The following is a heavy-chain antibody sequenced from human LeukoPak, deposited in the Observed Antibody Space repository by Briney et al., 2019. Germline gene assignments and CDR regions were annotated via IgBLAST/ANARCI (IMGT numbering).Heavy chain of an antibody. Sequence: ASVKVSCKASGYTFTGYYMHWVRQAPGQGLEWMGWINPNSGGTNYAQKFQGRVTMTRDTSISTAYMELSRLRSDDTAVYYCARRRAAAAGGSFDYWGQGTLVTVSS. CDR1: GYTFTGYY. V-gene: IGHV1-2*02. D-gene: IGHD6-25*01. J-gene: IGHJ4*02. CDR3: ARRRAAAAGGSFDY. CDR2: INPNSGGT.